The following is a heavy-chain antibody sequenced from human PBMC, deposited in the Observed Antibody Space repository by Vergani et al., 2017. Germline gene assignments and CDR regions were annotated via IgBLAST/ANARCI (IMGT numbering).Heavy chain of an antibody. D-gene: IGHD2-2*01. CDR3: ARGSSTSWSYWFDP. J-gene: IGHJ5*02. CDR2: IIPILGIA. Sequence: QVQLVQSGAEVKKPGASVKVSCKASGGTFSNYTISWVRQAPGQGLEWMGRIIPILGIANYAQKFQGRVTITADKSTSTAYMELSSLRSEDTAVYYCARGSSTSWSYWFDPWGQGTLVTVSS. CDR1: GGTFSNYT. V-gene: IGHV1-69*02.